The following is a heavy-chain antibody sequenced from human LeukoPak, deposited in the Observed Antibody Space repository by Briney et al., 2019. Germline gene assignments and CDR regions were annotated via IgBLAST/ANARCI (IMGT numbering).Heavy chain of an antibody. CDR3: ARTYYYDSSGYFPLS. CDR2: INWNGGST. J-gene: IGHJ5*02. CDR1: GFTFSSYA. D-gene: IGHD3-22*01. Sequence: GGSLRLSCAASGFTFSSYAMSWVRQAPGKGLEWVSGINWNGGSTGYADSVKGRFTISRDNAKNSLYLQMNSLRAEDTALYYCARTYYYDSSGYFPLSWGQGTLVTVSS. V-gene: IGHV3-20*04.